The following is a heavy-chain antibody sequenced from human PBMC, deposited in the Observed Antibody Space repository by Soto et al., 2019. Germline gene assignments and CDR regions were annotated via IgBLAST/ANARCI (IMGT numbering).Heavy chain of an antibody. CDR2: IYHTGNT. V-gene: IGHV4-4*01. CDR3: AMKGPSDESTCQS. CDR1: SGSINSSNW. D-gene: IGHD3-10*01. J-gene: IGHJ4*02. Sequence: QVQLQESGPGLVKPSGTLSLTCGVSSGSINSSNWWSWVRQAPGQGLEWIGEIYHTGNTNANWSLKSRVTLSVDRSKNQYYMKLASVTAADTAISGCAMKGPSDESTCQSWGQGILVTVSS.